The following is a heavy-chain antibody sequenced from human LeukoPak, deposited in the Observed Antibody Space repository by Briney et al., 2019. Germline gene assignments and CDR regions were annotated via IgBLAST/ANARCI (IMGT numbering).Heavy chain of an antibody. CDR3: ARRTYYYDSSGYYIDY. CDR1: GYTFTSYD. J-gene: IGHJ4*02. D-gene: IGHD3-22*01. Sequence: ASVTVSCKASGYTFTSYDINWVRQAPGQGLEWMGWMNPNSGNTGYAQKFQGRVTMTRKTSISTAYMELSSLRSEDTAVYYCARRTYYYDSSGYYIDYGGQGTLVTVS. V-gene: IGHV1-8*01. CDR2: MNPNSGNT.